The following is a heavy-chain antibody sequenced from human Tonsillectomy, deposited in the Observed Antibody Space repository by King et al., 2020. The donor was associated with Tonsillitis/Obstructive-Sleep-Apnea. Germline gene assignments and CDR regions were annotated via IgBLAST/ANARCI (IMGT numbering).Heavy chain of an antibody. CDR2: ISFDGSNK. V-gene: IGHV3-30*18. CDR1: GFTFSSYG. J-gene: IGHJ4*02. D-gene: IGHD5-18*01. CDR3: AKAGGYTYGPLDY. Sequence: QLVQSGGGVVQPGRSLRLSCAASGFTFSSYGIHWVRQAPGKGLEWVAVISFDGSNKYYADSVKGRFTISRDNSKNTLYLQMNSLRAEDTAVYYCAKAGGYTYGPLDYWGQGTLVTGSS.